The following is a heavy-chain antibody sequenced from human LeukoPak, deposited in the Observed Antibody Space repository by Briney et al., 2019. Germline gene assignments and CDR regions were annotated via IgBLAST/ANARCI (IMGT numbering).Heavy chain of an antibody. D-gene: IGHD3-22*01. V-gene: IGHV4-31*02. J-gene: IGHJ4*02. Sequence: SWIRQHPGKGLEWIGYIYYSGSTYYNPSLKSRVTISVDTSKNQFSLKLSSVTAADTAVYYCARAPLGYYDSSGGTYDYWGQGTLVTVSS. CDR3: ARAPLGYYDSSGGTYDY. CDR2: IYYSGST.